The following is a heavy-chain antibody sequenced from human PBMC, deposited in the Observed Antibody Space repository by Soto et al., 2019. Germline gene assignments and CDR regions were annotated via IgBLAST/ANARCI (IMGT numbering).Heavy chain of an antibody. CDR1: GDSISNHY. V-gene: IGHV4-59*11. J-gene: IGHJ6*03. CDR2: IYNTGST. Sequence: SETLSLSCTVSGDSISNHYWSWIRQPPGKGLEWMGYIYNTGSTKYNPSPKSRLTISLDTSKNQFSLKLSSVTAADTAVYFCANTAGGGYMDVWGKGTTVTVSS. CDR3: ANTAGGGYMDV. D-gene: IGHD5-18*01.